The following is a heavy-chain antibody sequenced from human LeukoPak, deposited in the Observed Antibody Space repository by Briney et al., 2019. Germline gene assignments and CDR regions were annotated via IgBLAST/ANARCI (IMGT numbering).Heavy chain of an antibody. Sequence: GGSLRLSCAASGFTFSSYSLSWVRQAPGKGLEWVSVFYSGGSTYYADSVKGRFTISRDNSKNTLYLQVYSMRVEDTAVYYCARGVLTGQFDYWGQGTLVTVSS. D-gene: IGHD3-9*01. CDR2: FYSGGST. CDR3: ARGVLTGQFDY. J-gene: IGHJ4*02. V-gene: IGHV3-66*01. CDR1: GFTFSSYS.